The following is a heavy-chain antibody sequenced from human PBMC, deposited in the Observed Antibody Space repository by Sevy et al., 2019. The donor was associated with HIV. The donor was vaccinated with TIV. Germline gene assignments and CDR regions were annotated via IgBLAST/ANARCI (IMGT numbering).Heavy chain of an antibody. CDR2: IYYSGMT. CDR1: GVSISGYY. V-gene: IGHV4-59*01. CDR3: ARAATEYYYGMDV. J-gene: IGHJ6*02. Sequence: SETLSLTCTVSGVSISGYYWSWIRQSPGKGLEWIGYIYYSGMTNYNPSLKSRVTISDDTSKNQFSLKLNSVTAADTAVYYCARAATEYYYGMDVWGQGTKVTVSS. D-gene: IGHD6-13*01.